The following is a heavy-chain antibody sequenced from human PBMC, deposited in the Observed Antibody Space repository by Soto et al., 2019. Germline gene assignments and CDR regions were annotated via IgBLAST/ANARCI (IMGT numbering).Heavy chain of an antibody. CDR2: MSHIGSV. CDR1: GVSIGSNYY. V-gene: IGHV4-4*02. CDR3: ARRLGWYEVDY. D-gene: IGHD6-19*01. J-gene: IGHJ4*02. Sequence: QVLLQESGPGLVQPSGTLSLSCVVSGVSIGSNYYWGWVRQPPVKGLEWLGDMSHIGSVNSNPSLKSRVTISMDKAHIQFYLTLDSMTAADTDVYYCARRLGWYEVDYFGQGTLVIVSS.